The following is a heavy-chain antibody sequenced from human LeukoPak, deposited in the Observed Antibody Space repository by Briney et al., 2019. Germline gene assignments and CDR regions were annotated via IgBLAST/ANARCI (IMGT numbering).Heavy chain of an antibody. CDR1: GFTFSNSA. CDR3: AAEIYGGNTDCCAFDF. CDR2: IGVAGGNT. Sequence: PGASVKVSCKASGFTFSNSAIQWVRQARGQHLEWIGWIGVAGGNTNYAQTLQGRITITRDMSTSTAYMELTSLRSDDTAVYYCAAEIYGGNTDCCAFDFWGPGTPVTVSS. D-gene: IGHD4-23*01. J-gene: IGHJ3*01. V-gene: IGHV1-58*02.